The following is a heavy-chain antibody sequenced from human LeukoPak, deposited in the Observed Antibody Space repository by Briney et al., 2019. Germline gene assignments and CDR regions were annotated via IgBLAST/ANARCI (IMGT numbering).Heavy chain of an antibody. J-gene: IGHJ6*03. Sequence: GGSLRLSCAASGFTFSSYWMSWVRQAPGKGLEWVANIKQDGSEKYYVDSVKGRFTISRDNAKNSLYLQMNSLRAEDTAVYYCASNSAHPYYYYYMDVWGKGTTVTISS. CDR1: GFTFSSYW. CDR2: IKQDGSEK. V-gene: IGHV3-7*01. CDR3: ASNSAHPYYYYYMDV.